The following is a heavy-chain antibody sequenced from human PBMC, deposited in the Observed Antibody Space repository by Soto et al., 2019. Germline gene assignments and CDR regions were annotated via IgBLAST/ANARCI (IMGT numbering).Heavy chain of an antibody. CDR3: ARAVYCSSTSCYGPFAY. J-gene: IGHJ4*02. V-gene: IGHV4-59*01. Sequence: XETVALTCAVSVASSGRYYWCCLLQRPGKGLEWIGYIYYSGSTNYNPSLKSRVTISVDTSKNQFSLKLTSVTAADTAVYYCARAVYCSSTSCYGPFAYWGQGPLVTVS. D-gene: IGHD2-2*01. CDR1: VASSGRYY. CDR2: IYYSGST.